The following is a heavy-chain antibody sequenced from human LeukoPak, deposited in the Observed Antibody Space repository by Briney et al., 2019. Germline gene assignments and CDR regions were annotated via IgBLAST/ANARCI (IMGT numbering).Heavy chain of an antibody. CDR2: ISSSGSTI. CDR3: AKDEGSSGCKN. CDR1: GFTFSSYE. V-gene: IGHV3-48*03. Sequence: PGGSLRLSCAASGFTFSSYEMNWVRQAPGKGLEWVSYISSSGSTIYYADSVKGRFTISRDNAKNSLYLQMNSLRAEDTAVYYCAKDEGSSGCKNWGQGTLVTVSS. J-gene: IGHJ4*02. D-gene: IGHD3-22*01.